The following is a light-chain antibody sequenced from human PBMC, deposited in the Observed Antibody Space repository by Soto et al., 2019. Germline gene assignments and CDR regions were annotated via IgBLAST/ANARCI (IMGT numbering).Light chain of an antibody. V-gene: IGKV3-11*01. CDR3: QQHGRP. CDR2: AAS. CDR1: QTVTK. J-gene: IGKJ4*01. Sequence: LSCRASQTVTKLAWYQQQPGQAPRLLIYAASNRATGIPDMFSGSGCGTDFTCTLGRLAHELFAVYYCQQHGRPFGGGTKVDIK.